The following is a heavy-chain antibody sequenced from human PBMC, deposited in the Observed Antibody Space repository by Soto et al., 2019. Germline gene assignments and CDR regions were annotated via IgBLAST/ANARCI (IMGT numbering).Heavy chain of an antibody. J-gene: IGHJ6*03. CDR1: GYSFTSYW. CDR3: ARLGTDCSGGSCYLDPNYYYYYYMDV. V-gene: IGHV5-51*01. CDR2: IYPGDSDT. D-gene: IGHD2-15*01. Sequence: GESLKISCKGSGYSFTSYWIGWVRQMPGKGLEWMGIIYPGDSDTRYSPSFQGQVTISADKSISTAYLQWSSLKASDTAMYYCARLGTDCSGGSCYLDPNYYYYYYMDVWGKGTTVTVSS.